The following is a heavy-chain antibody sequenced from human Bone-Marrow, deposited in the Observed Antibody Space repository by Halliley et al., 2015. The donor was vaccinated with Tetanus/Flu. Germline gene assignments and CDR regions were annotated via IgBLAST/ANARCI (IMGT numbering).Heavy chain of an antibody. CDR2: ISSSGGNN. V-gene: IGHV3-48*03. Sequence: AASGFTFSNYEMNWVRQAPGKGPECVSYISSSGGNNYYADSVKGRFTISRDNAKKSLYLQMNSLRAEDTAIYYCARVVDTFDLWGQGTMVTVSS. CDR3: ARVVDTFDL. CDR1: GFTFSNYE. D-gene: IGHD2-15*01. J-gene: IGHJ3*01.